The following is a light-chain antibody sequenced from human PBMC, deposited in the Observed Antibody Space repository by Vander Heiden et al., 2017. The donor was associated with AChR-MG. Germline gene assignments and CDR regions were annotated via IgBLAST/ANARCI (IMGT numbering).Light chain of an antibody. V-gene: IGKV4-1*01. CDR2: WGS. Sequence: GMTQSPDSLPVSLGERAAINCKSSQSVFYSSNNKNYLAWYQQKPGQPPKLLIYWGSTRESGVPDLFSGSGSGTDVTLTISSLQAEDVAVYYCQQYYSTPTWTFGQGTKVEIK. J-gene: IGKJ1*01. CDR3: QQYYSTPTWT. CDR1: QSVFYSSNNKNY.